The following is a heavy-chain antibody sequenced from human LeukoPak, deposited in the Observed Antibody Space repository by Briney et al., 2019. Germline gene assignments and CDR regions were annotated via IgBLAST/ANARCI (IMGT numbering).Heavy chain of an antibody. CDR2: MNANSGNT. Sequence: ASVKDSCKASGYTFPTHHINWVRQPAAKGLAGMGRMNANSGNTGYAQNFQGRVTMTRNTSISTTYMELSSLRSEDTAVDYCARAPNHDNLTGYYIDYWGQGTLVTVSS. D-gene: IGHD3-9*01. V-gene: IGHV1-8*01. CDR1: GYTFPTHH. J-gene: IGHJ4*02. CDR3: ARAPNHDNLTGYYIDY.